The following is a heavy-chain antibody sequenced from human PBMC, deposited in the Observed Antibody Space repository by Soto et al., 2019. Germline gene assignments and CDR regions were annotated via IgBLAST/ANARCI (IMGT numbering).Heavy chain of an antibody. CDR2: INPNSGGT. V-gene: IGHV1-2*04. J-gene: IGHJ4*02. D-gene: IGHD2-15*01. CDR3: ARGLGDCSGGSCYIPTFDY. Sequence: ASVKVSCKASGYTFTCYYMYWVRQAPGQGLEWMGWINPNSGGTNYAQKFQGWVTMTRDTSISTAYMELSRLRSDDTAVYYCARGLGDCSGGSCYIPTFDYWGQGTLVTVSS. CDR1: GYTFTCYY.